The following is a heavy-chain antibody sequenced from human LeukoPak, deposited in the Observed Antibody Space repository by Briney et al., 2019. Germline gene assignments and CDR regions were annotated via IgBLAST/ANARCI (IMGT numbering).Heavy chain of an antibody. CDR3: ARDEGVILNY. Sequence: SETLSLTCTVPGGSISSADCYWSWIRQPPGKGLEWIGHIYYSGSTYYSPSLKSRVIISVDTSKNQFSLKLSSVTAADTAVYYCARDEGVILNYWGQGTLVTVSS. V-gene: IGHV4-30-4*01. D-gene: IGHD3-16*02. CDR2: IYYSGST. CDR1: GGSISSADCY. J-gene: IGHJ4*02.